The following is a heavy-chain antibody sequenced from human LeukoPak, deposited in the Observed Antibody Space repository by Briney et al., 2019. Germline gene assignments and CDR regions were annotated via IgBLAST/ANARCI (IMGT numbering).Heavy chain of an antibody. V-gene: IGHV3-33*01. CDR3: TRQSENYSLDY. CDR1: EFTFSNYG. Sequence: GGSLRLSCAASEFTFSNYGMHWVRQAPGKGLEWVAIIWHDGSDKYYADSVKGRFSISRDNSKNTLYLQMNSLRAEDTAVYFCTRQSENYSLDYWGQGTLVTVSS. CDR2: IWHDGSDK. J-gene: IGHJ4*02. D-gene: IGHD2-21*01.